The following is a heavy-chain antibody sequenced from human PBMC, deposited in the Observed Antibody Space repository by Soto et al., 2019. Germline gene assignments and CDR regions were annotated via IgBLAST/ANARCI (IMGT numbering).Heavy chain of an antibody. D-gene: IGHD1-1*01. CDR2: ISSSSSYI. J-gene: IGHJ6*01. CDR3: AREELETTYGMDV. Sequence: GGSLRLSCAASGFTFSSYSMNWVRQAPGKGLEWVSSISSSSSYIYYADSVKGRFTISRDNAKNSLYLQMNSLRAEDTAVYYCAREELETTYGMDVWGQGTTVTVSS. CDR1: GFTFSSYS. V-gene: IGHV3-21*01.